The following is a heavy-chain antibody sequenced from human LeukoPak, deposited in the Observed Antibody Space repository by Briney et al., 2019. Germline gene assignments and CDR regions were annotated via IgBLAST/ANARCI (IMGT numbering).Heavy chain of an antibody. CDR3: ARDYYDILTGYYNFDY. CDR1: GGTFSSYA. Sequence: ASVKVSCKASGGTFSSYAISWVRQAPGQGLEWMGGIIPILGTANYAQKFQGRVTITADKSTSTAYMELSSLRSDDTAAYYCARDYYDILTGYYNFDYWGQGTLVTVSS. D-gene: IGHD3-9*01. CDR2: IIPILGTA. J-gene: IGHJ4*02. V-gene: IGHV1-69*10.